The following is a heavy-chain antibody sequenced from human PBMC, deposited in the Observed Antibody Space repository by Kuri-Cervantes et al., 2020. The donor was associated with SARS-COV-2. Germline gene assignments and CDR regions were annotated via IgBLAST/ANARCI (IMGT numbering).Heavy chain of an antibody. D-gene: IGHD5-12*01. CDR2: IKQDGSEK. J-gene: IGHJ4*02. CDR3: ARGGYSGYEYYFDY. CDR1: GFTFNTYS. Sequence: GGSLRLSCAASGFTFNTYSMDWVRQAPGKGLEWVANIKQDGSEKYYVDSVKGRFTISRDNAKNSLYLQMNSLRAEDTAVYYCARGGYSGYEYYFDYWGQGTLVTVSS. V-gene: IGHV3-7*01.